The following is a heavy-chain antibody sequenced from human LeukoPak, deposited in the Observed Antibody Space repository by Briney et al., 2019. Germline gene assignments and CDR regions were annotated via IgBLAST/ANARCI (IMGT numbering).Heavy chain of an antibody. V-gene: IGHV3-23*01. J-gene: IGHJ5*02. D-gene: IGHD4-11*01. CDR3: AKGRSNYVYNWFDP. Sequence: PGGALILSCAASGFNFSSYAMSWVRQAPGKGLEWVSALSGSGGSTYYADSVKGRFTISRDNSKNTLYLQMNSLRAEDTAVYYCAKGRSNYVYNWFDPWGQGTLVTVSS. CDR1: GFNFSSYA. CDR2: LSGSGGST.